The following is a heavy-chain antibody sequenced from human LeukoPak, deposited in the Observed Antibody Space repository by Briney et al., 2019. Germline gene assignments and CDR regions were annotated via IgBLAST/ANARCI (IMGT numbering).Heavy chain of an antibody. Sequence: GASVKVSCKASGGTFSSYAISWVRRAPGQGLEWMGGIIPIFGTANYAQKFQGRVTITADKSTSTAYMELSSLRSEDTAVYYCARDLSPDDSSGYPGPWGQGTLVTVSS. CDR1: GGTFSSYA. D-gene: IGHD3-22*01. CDR2: IIPIFGTA. V-gene: IGHV1-69*06. J-gene: IGHJ5*02. CDR3: ARDLSPDDSSGYPGP.